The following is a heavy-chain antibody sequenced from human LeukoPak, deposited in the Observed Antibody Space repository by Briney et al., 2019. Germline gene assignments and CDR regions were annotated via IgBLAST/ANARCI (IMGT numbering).Heavy chain of an antibody. CDR1: GFTFSSYS. D-gene: IGHD1-26*01. CDR3: ARQVELLRRSWSH. V-gene: IGHV3-48*04. J-gene: IGHJ4*02. CDR2: ISSSSSTI. Sequence: PGGSLRLSCAASGFTFSSYSMNWVRQAPGKGLEWVSYISSSSSTIYYADSVKGRFTISRDNAKNSLYLQMNSLRAEDTAVYYCARQVELLRRSWSHWGQGTLVTVSS.